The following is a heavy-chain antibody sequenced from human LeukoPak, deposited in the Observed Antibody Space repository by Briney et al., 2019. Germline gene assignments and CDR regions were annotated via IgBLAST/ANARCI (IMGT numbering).Heavy chain of an antibody. CDR1: GGSISSYY. Sequence: SETLSLTCTVSGGSISSYYWSWIRQPAGKGLEWIGRIYTSGSTNNNPSLKSRVTMSVDTSKNQFSLKLSSVTAADTAVYYCARDRSRESGYCSGGSCYSYWFDPWGQGTLVTVSS. D-gene: IGHD2-15*01. CDR3: ARDRSRESGYCSGGSCYSYWFDP. CDR2: IYTSGST. J-gene: IGHJ5*02. V-gene: IGHV4-4*07.